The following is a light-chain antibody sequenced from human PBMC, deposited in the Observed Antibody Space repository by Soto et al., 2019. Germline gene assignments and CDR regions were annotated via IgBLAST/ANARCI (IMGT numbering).Light chain of an antibody. CDR2: DAS. CDR3: QRYGSPFLT. CDR1: QSVSSY. V-gene: IGKV3-11*01. J-gene: IGKJ4*01. Sequence: EIVLTESPATLSLSRGERATLSCRASQSVSSYLAWYQQKPGQAPRLLIYDASNRATGIPARFSGSGSGTDFTLTISRLEPEDFAVHYCQRYGSPFLTFGGGTKVDIK.